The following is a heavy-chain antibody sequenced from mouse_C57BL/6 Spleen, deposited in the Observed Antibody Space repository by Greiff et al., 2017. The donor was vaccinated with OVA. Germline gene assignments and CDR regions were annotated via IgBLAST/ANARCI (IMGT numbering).Heavy chain of an antibody. J-gene: IGHJ3*01. CDR2: IYPGDGDT. CDR1: GYAFSSSW. V-gene: IGHV1-82*01. D-gene: IGHD1-1*01. CDR3: ARGDYYGSSYGAY. Sequence: QVQLKESGPELVKPGASVKISCKASGYAFSSSWMNWVKQRPGKGLEWIGRIYPGDGDTNYNGKFKGKATLTADKSSSTAYMQLSSLTSEDSAVYFCARGDYYGSSYGAYWGQGTLVTVSA.